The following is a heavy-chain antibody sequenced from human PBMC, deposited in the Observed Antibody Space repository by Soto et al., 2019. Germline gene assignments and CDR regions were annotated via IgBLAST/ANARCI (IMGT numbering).Heavy chain of an antibody. J-gene: IGHJ4*02. CDR2: MNPDSGNT. CDR1: GYTFTSYD. D-gene: IGHD6-13*01. CDR3: ARVSSWSCFDY. V-gene: IGHV1-8*01. Sequence: GASVKVSCKASGYTFTSYDINWVRQATGQGPEWMGWMNPDSGNTGYAQKFQGRVTMTRDTSTSTVYMELSSLRSEDTAVYYCARVSSWSCFDYWGQGTLVTVSS.